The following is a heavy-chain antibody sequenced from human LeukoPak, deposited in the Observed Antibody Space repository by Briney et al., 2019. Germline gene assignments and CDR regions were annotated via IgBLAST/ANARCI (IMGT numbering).Heavy chain of an antibody. CDR2: INTNTGNP. J-gene: IGHJ3*02. D-gene: IGHD6-13*01. CDR3: ARVKAAASDAFDI. V-gene: IGHV7-4-1*02. CDR1: GYTFTGYY. Sequence: GASVKVSCKASGYTFTGYYMHWVRQAPGQGLEWMGWINTNTGNPTYAQGFTGRFVFSLDTSVSTAYLQISSLKAEDTAVYYCARVKAAASDAFDIWGQGTMVTVSS.